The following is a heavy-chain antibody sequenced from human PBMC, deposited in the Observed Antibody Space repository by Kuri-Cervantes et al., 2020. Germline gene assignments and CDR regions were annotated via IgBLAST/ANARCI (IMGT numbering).Heavy chain of an antibody. V-gene: IGHV4-34*01. CDR3: ARDSPGDYWYFDL. J-gene: IGHJ2*01. D-gene: IGHD1-1*01. CDR2: INHSGST. Sequence: SQTLSLTCAVYGGSFSGYFWSWIRQPPGKGLEWIGEINHSGSTHYNPSLKSRVTISVDTSKNQFSLKLSSVTAADTAVYYCARDSPGDYWYFDLWGRGTLVTVSS. CDR1: GGSFSGYF.